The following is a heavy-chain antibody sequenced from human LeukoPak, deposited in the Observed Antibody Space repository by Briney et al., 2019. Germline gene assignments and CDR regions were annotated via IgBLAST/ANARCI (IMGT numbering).Heavy chain of an antibody. J-gene: IGHJ4*02. Sequence: GGSLRLSCAASGFTFSNYGMHWVRQAPGKGLEWVAFIWYVGSNRYYADSVKGRFTISRDNSENTLFLQMSSLRTEDTAVYYCAKDPLGFCTRATCRYLDSWGQGTLVTVSS. CDR2: IWYVGSNR. CDR1: GFTFSNYG. D-gene: IGHD2-8*01. CDR3: AKDPLGFCTRATCRYLDS. V-gene: IGHV3-30*02.